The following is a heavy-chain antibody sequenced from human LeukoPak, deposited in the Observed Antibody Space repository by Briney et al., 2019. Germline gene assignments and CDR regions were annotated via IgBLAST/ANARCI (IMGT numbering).Heavy chain of an antibody. CDR3: GRKSAARKTGEFDY. Sequence: ASVKLSCKASGYTFTDYYMNWVRQAPGQGLEWMGWIHPNSGGTNYAQKFQGRVTMTRDTSINTAYMELSRLTSDDTAVYYCGRKSAARKTGEFDYWGQGTLVTVSS. J-gene: IGHJ4*02. CDR2: IHPNSGGT. CDR1: GYTFTDYY. D-gene: IGHD6-6*01. V-gene: IGHV1-2*02.